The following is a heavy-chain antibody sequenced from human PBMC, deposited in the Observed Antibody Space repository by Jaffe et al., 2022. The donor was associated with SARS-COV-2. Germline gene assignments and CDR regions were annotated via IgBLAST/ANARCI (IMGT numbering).Heavy chain of an antibody. V-gene: IGHV4-38-2*02. D-gene: IGHD3-3*01. Sequence: QVQLQESGPGLVKPSETLSLTCTVSGYSISSGYYWDWIRQPPGKGLEWIGSIYHSGSTYYNPSLKSRVTISIDTSKNQFSLKLSSVTAADTAVYYCARVMSGYYLRWFDPWGQGTLVTVSS. CDR1: GYSISSGYY. J-gene: IGHJ5*02. CDR3: ARVMSGYYLRWFDP. CDR2: IYHSGST.